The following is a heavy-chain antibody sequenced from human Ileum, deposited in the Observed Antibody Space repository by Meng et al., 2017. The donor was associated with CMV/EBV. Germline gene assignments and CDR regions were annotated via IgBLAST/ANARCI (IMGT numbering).Heavy chain of an antibody. J-gene: IGHJ6*02. CDR2: INNDGNTA. Sequence: GESLKISCAASGFTFRDYWMHWVRQSPGKGLVWVSRINNDGNTADYADSVKGRFTISRDNTKNTLYLQMNSLRAEDTAVYYCARPYTGASTLPFWGQGTTVTVSS. CDR3: ARPYTGASTLPF. CDR1: GFTFRDYW. D-gene: IGHD1-26*01. V-gene: IGHV3-74*01.